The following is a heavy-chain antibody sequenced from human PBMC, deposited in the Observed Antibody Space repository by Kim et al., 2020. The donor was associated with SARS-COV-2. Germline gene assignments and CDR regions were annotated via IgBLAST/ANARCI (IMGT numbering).Heavy chain of an antibody. V-gene: IGHV3-30*18. J-gene: IGHJ4*02. CDR2: ISYDGSNK. D-gene: IGHD4-17*01. CDR1: GFTFSSYG. Sequence: GGSLRLSCAASGFTFSSYGMHWVRQAPGKGLEWVAVISYDGSNKYYADSVKGPFTISRDNSKNTLYLQMNSLRAEDTAVYYCAKDYGDYGGLDYWGQGTL. CDR3: AKDYGDYGGLDY.